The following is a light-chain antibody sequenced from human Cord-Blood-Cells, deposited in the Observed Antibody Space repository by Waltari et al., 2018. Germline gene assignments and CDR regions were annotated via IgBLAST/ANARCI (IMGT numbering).Light chain of an antibody. CDR3: CSYAGSYV. CDR1: SQDVGGCNY. CDR2: DVS. Sequence: QSALTQPRPVSGSPGQSVTLSCTGTSQDVGGCNYVSWYQQHPGKAPKLMIYDVSKRPSGVPDRFSGSKSGNTASLTISGLQAEDEADYYYCSYAGSYVFGTGTKVTVL. J-gene: IGLJ1*01. V-gene: IGLV2-11*01.